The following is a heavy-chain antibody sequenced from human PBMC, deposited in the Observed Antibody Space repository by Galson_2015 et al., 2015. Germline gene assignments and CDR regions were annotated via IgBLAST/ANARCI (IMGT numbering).Heavy chain of an antibody. CDR1: GDSVSSHSAG. Sequence: CAISGDSVSSHSAGWNWIRQSPSRGLEWLGRTYYRSKWYYGYAVSVKSRITIIPDTSKNQFSLQLNSVTPEDTAVYYCARVGDYDFDYWGQGTPATVSS. CDR3: ARVGDYDFDY. D-gene: IGHD4-17*01. J-gene: IGHJ4*02. V-gene: IGHV6-1*01. CDR2: TYYRSKWYY.